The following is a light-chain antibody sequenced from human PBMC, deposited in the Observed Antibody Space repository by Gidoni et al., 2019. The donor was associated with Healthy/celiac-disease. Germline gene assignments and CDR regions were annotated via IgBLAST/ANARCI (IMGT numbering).Light chain of an antibody. CDR2: GAS. J-gene: IGKJ5*01. CDR1: QSVSSSY. Sequence: EIVLTQSPGTLSLSPGERATLSCRASQSVSSSYLAWYQQKPGQAPRLLIYGASSRATGIPDRFSGSGSGTAFTLTISRLEPEDFAVYYCQQYGSPRSTFGQGTRLEIK. V-gene: IGKV3-20*01. CDR3: QQYGSPRST.